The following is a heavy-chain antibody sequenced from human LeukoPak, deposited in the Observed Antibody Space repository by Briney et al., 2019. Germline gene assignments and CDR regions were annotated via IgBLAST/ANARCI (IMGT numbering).Heavy chain of an antibody. CDR1: GYSFTSYW. D-gene: IGHD2-15*01. CDR2: INPRDSDT. Sequence: GESLKISCKGSGYSFTSYWIGWVRQLPGKGLEWIVIINPRDSDTRYSPSLQGQVTISADRSISTAYLQWTSLRTSDTAMYYCARHLQNAAGFDYWGQGTLVTVSS. V-gene: IGHV5-51*01. CDR3: ARHLQNAAGFDY. J-gene: IGHJ4*02.